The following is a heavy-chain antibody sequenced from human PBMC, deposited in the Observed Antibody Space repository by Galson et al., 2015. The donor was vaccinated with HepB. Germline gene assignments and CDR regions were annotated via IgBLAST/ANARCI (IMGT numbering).Heavy chain of an antibody. D-gene: IGHD3-16*01. CDR3: SAPYIGVSEALVRGSPPADY. CDR1: GFTFSNAW. V-gene: IGHV3-15*01. CDR2: IKSKTDGGTT. J-gene: IGHJ4*02. Sequence: SLRLSCAASGFTFSNAWMSWVRQAPGKGLEWVGRIKSKTDGGTTDYAAPVKGRFTISRDDSKNTLYLQMNSLKTEDTAVYYCSAPYIGVSEALVRGSPPADYWGQGTLVTVSS.